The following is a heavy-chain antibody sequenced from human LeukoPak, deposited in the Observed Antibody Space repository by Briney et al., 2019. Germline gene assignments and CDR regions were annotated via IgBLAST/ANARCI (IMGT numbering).Heavy chain of an antibody. CDR2: IYYSGST. CDR1: GGSISSSSYY. Sequence: PSETLSLTCTVSGGSISSSSYYWGWIRQPPGQGLEWIGSIYYSGSTYYNPSLKSRVTISVDTSKNQFSLKLSSVTAADTAVFHCARSYSGASYFDSWGQGTLVTVSS. J-gene: IGHJ4*02. V-gene: IGHV4-39*01. CDR3: ARSYSGASYFDS. D-gene: IGHD3-10*01.